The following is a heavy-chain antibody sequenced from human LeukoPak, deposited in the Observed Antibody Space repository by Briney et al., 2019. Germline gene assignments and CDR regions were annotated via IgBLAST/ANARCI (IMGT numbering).Heavy chain of an antibody. CDR2: ISSSSSTI. D-gene: IGHD4-17*01. V-gene: IGHV3-48*01. CDR3: AREVGYGDYGIDY. Sequence: GGSLRLSCAASGFTFSSHSMNWVRQAPGKGLEWVSYISSSSSTIYYADSVKGRFTISRDNAKNSLYLQMNSLRAEDTAVYHCAREVGYGDYGIDYWGQGTLVTVSA. CDR1: GFTFSSHS. J-gene: IGHJ4*02.